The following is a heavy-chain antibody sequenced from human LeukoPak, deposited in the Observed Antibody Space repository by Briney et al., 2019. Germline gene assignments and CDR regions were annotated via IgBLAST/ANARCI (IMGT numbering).Heavy chain of an antibody. Sequence: SETLSLTCTVSGDSINSLDLWSWVRQPPGKGLEWIGEMYLSGTTHSNPSVKSRVTISIDKSKNQFFLNLCSVTAADTAVYYCAGLVGRYSSGLYYYYFDYWGQGTLVTVSS. D-gene: IGHD3-22*01. V-gene: IGHV4-4*02. CDR1: GDSINSLDL. J-gene: IGHJ4*02. CDR3: AGLVGRYSSGLYYYYFDY. CDR2: MYLSGTT.